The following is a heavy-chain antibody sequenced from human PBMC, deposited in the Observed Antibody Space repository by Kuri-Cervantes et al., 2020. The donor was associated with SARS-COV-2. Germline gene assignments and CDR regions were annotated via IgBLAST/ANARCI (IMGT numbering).Heavy chain of an antibody. CDR3: ARQGPSIADPGRRWFDP. Sequence: SETLSLTCTVSGCTISSNSYYWGWLRQPPGKGLEWIGSTYYSGNTYYNPSLKSRVTISADTSNNHFSLKLSSVTAADTAVYYCARQGPSIADPGRRWFDPWGQGTLVTVSS. V-gene: IGHV4-39*01. J-gene: IGHJ5*02. CDR1: GCTISSNSYY. D-gene: IGHD6-6*01. CDR2: TYYSGNT.